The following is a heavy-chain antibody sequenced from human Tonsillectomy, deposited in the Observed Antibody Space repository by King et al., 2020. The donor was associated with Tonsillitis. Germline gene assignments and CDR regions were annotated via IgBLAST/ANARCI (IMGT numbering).Heavy chain of an antibody. Sequence: DVQLVESGGGLVKPGGSLRLSCAASNFVFSGYTMNWVRQAPGKGLEWVSSISDRSSYIHYADSVKGRFTISRDNAKNSLFLQMTCLRVEDTAVYYCAAHCTGVTCYPDFWGQGTLVTVSS. CDR1: NFVFSGYT. J-gene: IGHJ4*02. V-gene: IGHV3-21*01. CDR3: AAHCTGVTCYPDF. CDR2: ISDRSSYI. D-gene: IGHD2-8*02.